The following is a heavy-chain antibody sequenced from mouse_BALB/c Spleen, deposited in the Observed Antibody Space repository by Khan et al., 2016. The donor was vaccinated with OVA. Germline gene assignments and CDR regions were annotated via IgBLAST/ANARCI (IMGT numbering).Heavy chain of an antibody. CDR1: GYTFTDYN. Sequence: QMQLEESGAELARPGASVNLSCKASGYTFTDYNINWMKLRTGQGLEWIGEIYPGSGNIYYNEKVKGKATLNADKSSSTAYMQLSSLTSEDAAVYCSAREWAAWFPYWGQGTLVTVSA. CDR3: AREWAAWFPY. V-gene: IGHV1-77*01. J-gene: IGHJ3*01. CDR2: IYPGSGNI.